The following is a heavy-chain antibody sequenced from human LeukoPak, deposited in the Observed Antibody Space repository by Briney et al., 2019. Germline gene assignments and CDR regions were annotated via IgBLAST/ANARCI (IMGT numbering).Heavy chain of an antibody. V-gene: IGHV2-5*02. CDR2: IYWDDDR. J-gene: IGHJ4*02. Sequence: SGPKLVNPTQTLTLTCTFSGFSLNTRGVGVGWIRQPPGRALEWLALIYWDDDRRYSPSLKSRLTITKDTSKNQVVLTMTDVDPVDTATYFCAHRKNYYDSSVFDNWGQGTLVTVSS. CDR1: GFSLNTRGVG. CDR3: AHRKNYYDSSVFDN. D-gene: IGHD3-22*01.